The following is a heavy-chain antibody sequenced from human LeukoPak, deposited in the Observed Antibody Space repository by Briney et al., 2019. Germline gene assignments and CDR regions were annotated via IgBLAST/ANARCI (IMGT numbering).Heavy chain of an antibody. D-gene: IGHD1-1*01. Sequence: GGSLRLSCAASGFTFSNAWMSWVRQAPGKGPVWVSFIKPDGTRTNYADSVRGRFIISRDNAKNTLYLQMNSLRAEDTAVYYCARENYWTMDVSGQGTTVTVS. CDR1: GFTFSNAW. V-gene: IGHV3-74*01. CDR3: ARENYWTMDV. J-gene: IGHJ6*02. CDR2: IKPDGTRT.